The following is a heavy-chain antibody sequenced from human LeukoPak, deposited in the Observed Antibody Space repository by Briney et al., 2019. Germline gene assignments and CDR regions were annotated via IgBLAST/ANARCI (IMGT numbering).Heavy chain of an antibody. Sequence: PGGSLRLSCAASGFTFSSYEMNWVRQAPGKGLEWVSYISSSCSTIYYADPVKGRFTISRDNAKDSLYLQMNSLRAEDTAVYYCAREPRRWSGYFDYWGQGTLVTVSS. CDR1: GFTFSSYE. CDR2: ISSSCSTI. V-gene: IGHV3-48*03. J-gene: IGHJ4*02. D-gene: IGHD3-3*01. CDR3: AREPRRWSGYFDY.